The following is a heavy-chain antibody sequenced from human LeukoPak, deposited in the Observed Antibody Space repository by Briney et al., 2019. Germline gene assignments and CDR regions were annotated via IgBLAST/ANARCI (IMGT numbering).Heavy chain of an antibody. J-gene: IGHJ6*03. CDR2: ISAYNGNT. Sequence: ASVKVSCKASGYTFTSYGISLVRQAPGQGLEWMGWISAYNGNTNYAQKLQGRVTMTTDTSTSTAYMELRSLRSDDTAVYYCARDVWAGTYYYYYYMDVWGKGTTVTVSS. CDR3: ARDVWAGTYYYYYYMDV. CDR1: GYTFTSYG. V-gene: IGHV1-18*01. D-gene: IGHD3-16*01.